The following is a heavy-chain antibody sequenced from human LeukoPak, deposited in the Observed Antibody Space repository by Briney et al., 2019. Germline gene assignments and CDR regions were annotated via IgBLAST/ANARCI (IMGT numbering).Heavy chain of an antibody. D-gene: IGHD2-15*01. V-gene: IGHV1-18*01. CDR1: GYTFPTYS. J-gene: IGHJ4*02. CDR2: ISAYNGNT. Sequence: ASVKVSCKASGYTFPTYSISWIRQAPGQGLEWMGWISAYNGNTNYAQKFQDRVTMTTDTSTSTAYMELRSLRSDDTAVYYCARVRDNDYGDFWGQGTLVTVSS. CDR3: ARVRDNDYGDF.